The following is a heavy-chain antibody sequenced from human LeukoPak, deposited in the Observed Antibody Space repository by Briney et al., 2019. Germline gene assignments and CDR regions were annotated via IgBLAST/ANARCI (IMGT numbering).Heavy chain of an antibody. V-gene: IGHV4-39*07. CDR1: GGSISSSRDF. Sequence: PSETLSLTCTVSGGSISSSRDFWGWIRQPPGRGLEWIGTISYSGSAYYNPSLKSRVTISLDTSKNQFSLKLSSVTAADTAVYYCARDSTSMYYLDFWGQGSLVTVSS. J-gene: IGHJ4*02. D-gene: IGHD6-13*01. CDR2: ISYSGSA. CDR3: ARDSTSMYYLDF.